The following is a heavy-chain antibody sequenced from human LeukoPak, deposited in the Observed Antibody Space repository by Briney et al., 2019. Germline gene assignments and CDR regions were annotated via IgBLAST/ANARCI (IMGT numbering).Heavy chain of an antibody. V-gene: IGHV3-7*01. Sequence: GGSLRLSCVGSGFTFSRYWLNWVRQAPGKGLEWVANMNQDGSEIYYLDSVKGRFTTSRDNAKNTLFLQMNSLRAEDTAVYYCTRDFDFSSAIWGQGTLVTVSS. J-gene: IGHJ4*02. CDR2: MNQDGSEI. D-gene: IGHD3-3*01. CDR1: GFTFSRYW. CDR3: TRDFDFSSAI.